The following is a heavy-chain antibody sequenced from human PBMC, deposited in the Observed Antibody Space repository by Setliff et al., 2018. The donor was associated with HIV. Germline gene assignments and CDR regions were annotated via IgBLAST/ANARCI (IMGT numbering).Heavy chain of an antibody. CDR1: GGSISSGSYY. CDR3: ASRVYYYDESRILREEGFVP. D-gene: IGHD3-22*01. J-gene: IGHJ5*02. CDR2: IYHTGST. V-gene: IGHV4-61*09. Sequence: LSLTCTVSGGSISSGSYYWSWIRQPAGKGLEWIGHIYHTGSTNYNPSLKSRVTISVDKSKNQFSLKLSSVTAADTAVYYCASRVYYYDESRILREEGFVPWGQGTLVTVSS.